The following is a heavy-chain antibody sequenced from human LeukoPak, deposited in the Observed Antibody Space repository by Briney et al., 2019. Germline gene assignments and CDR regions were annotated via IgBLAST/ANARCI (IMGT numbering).Heavy chain of an antibody. V-gene: IGHV1-58*02. CDR3: AAELYSGSYGRCCSFAF. J-gene: IGHJ4*02. CDR2: IIVGSGKT. CDR1: GFTFSNSA. Sequence: SVKVSCKASGFTFSNSAMQWVRQARGQRLEWIGWIIVGSGKTHYAQNFQERVTITRDMSTNTAYKELNSLRSEDTAVYYCAAELYSGSYGRCCSFAFWGQGTLVTVSS. D-gene: IGHD1-26*01.